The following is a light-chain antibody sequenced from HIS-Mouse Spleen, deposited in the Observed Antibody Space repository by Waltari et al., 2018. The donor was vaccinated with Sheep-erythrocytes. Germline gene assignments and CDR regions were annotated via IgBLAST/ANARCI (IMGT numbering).Light chain of an antibody. CDR3: CSYAGSYNHV. V-gene: IGLV2-11*01. Sequence: QSALTQPRSVSGSPGQSVTISCTGTSSDVGGYNYVSWYQQHPGKAPKRMIYDVSKRPSGVPDRFSGSKSGNTASLTISGLQAEDEADYSCCSYAGSYNHVCATGTKVTVL. CDR1: SSDVGGYNY. CDR2: DVS. J-gene: IGLJ1*01.